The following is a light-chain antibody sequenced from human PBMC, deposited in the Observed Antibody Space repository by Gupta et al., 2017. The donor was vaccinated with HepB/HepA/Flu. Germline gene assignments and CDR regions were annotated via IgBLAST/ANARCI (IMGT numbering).Light chain of an antibody. CDR2: QDT. CDR3: QAWDSSTVV. Sequence: SYELTQPPSVSVSPGQTASITCSGDKLGHKYVCWYQQKPGQSPVLVIYQDTKRPSGIPERFSGSNSGNTATLTISGTQAMDEDDYYCQAWDSSTVVFGGGTKLTVL. J-gene: IGLJ2*01. V-gene: IGLV3-1*01. CDR1: KLGHKY.